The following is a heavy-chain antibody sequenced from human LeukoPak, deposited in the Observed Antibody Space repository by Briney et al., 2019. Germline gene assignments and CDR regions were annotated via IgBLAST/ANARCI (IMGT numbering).Heavy chain of an antibody. CDR1: GGSISTSNYY. D-gene: IGHD1-26*01. CDR3: ARQVYGVTYYLRY. CDR2: IFYSGST. V-gene: IGHV4-39*01. J-gene: IGHJ4*02. Sequence: PSETLSPTCTVSGGSISTSNYYWGWIRQPPGKGLEWIGNIFYSGSTYYSPSLKSRVTISVDTSKNQFSLKLSSVTAADTAVYYCARQVYGVTYYLRYWGQGTLVTVSS.